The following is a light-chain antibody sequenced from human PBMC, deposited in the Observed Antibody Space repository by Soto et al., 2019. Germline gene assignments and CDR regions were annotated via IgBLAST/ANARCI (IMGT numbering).Light chain of an antibody. CDR3: QQYNSYST. CDR1: QSISSW. Sequence: DIQMTQSPSTLSASVGDRVTITCRASQSISSWLAWYQQKPGKAPKLLIYKASSLESGVPSRFSDSGSATEFTLTISSQQHDDFATYYCQQYNSYSTFGQGTKLEIK. CDR2: KAS. V-gene: IGKV1-5*03. J-gene: IGKJ2*01.